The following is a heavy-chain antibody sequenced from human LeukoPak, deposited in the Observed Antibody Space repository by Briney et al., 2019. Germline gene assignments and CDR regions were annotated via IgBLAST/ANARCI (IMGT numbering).Heavy chain of an antibody. CDR1: GFTFSSYA. D-gene: IGHD2-21*02. CDR2: ISGSGGST. Sequence: EGSLRLSCAASGFTFSSYAMGWVRQAPGKGLEWVSAISGSGGSTYYADSVKGRFTISRDNSKNTLYLQMNSLRAEDTAVYYCAKDRTDIVVVTGLDIWGQGTMVTVSS. J-gene: IGHJ3*02. CDR3: AKDRTDIVVVTGLDI. V-gene: IGHV3-23*01.